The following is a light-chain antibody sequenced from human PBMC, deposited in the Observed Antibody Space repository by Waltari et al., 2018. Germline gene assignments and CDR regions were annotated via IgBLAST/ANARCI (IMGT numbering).Light chain of an antibody. J-gene: IGKJ1*01. CDR2: DAS. V-gene: IGKV3-20*01. CDR3: QKYVNLPAT. Sequence: EIVLTQSPSTLSLSPGDKATLSCRASQSVGRFLAWYQKKPGQAPRLLIYDASTRASGIPDRFSGSGSGTDFSLTISRLEPEDFAVYFCQKYVNLPATFGQGTKVEIQ. CDR1: QSVGRF.